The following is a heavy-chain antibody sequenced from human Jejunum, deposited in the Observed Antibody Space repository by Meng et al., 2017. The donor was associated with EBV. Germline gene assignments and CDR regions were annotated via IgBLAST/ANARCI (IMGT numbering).Heavy chain of an antibody. J-gene: IGHJ4*02. CDR2: INQVGST. CDR1: GGSFGGYF. Sequence: QGQLQQWGAGLLKPSETPPLTCAVSGGSFGGYFWTWIRQAPGKGLEWIGEINQVGSTNYNPSLKSRVTISVDTSNIQFSLKVTSVTAADTAVYYCARSGAIIGVQGAPDYWGQGTLVTVSS. CDR3: ARSGAIIGVQGAPDY. D-gene: IGHD3-3*01. V-gene: IGHV4-34*01.